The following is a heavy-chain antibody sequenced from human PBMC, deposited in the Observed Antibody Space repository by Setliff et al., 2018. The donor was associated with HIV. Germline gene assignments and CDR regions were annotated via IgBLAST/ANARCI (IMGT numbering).Heavy chain of an antibody. CDR1: GFTFGSYG. CDR3: TRMISPRANKYSSGWFDY. J-gene: IGHJ4*02. V-gene: IGHV3-33*01. Sequence: PGGSLRLSCTTSGFTFGSYGMHWVRQAPGKGLEWVANIWYDGVIYYADSVKGRFTISTDNSRNTLYLQMNSLRAEDTAIYYCTRMISPRANKYSSGWFDYWGQGTLVTVSS. CDR2: IWYDGVI. D-gene: IGHD6-19*01.